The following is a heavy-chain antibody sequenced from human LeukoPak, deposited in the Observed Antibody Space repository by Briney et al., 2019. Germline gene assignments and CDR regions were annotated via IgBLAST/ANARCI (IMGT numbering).Heavy chain of an antibody. D-gene: IGHD3-16*01. Sequence: ASVKVSYKASGYTFTGYYMHWVRQAPGQGLEWMGWINPNTGGTNYAQKFQGRVTMTRDTSISTAYMELSRLRYDVTAVYYCARDMSFDRPFDYWGQGTLVTVSS. CDR1: GYTFTGYY. J-gene: IGHJ4*02. CDR2: INPNTGGT. V-gene: IGHV1-2*02. CDR3: ARDMSFDRPFDY.